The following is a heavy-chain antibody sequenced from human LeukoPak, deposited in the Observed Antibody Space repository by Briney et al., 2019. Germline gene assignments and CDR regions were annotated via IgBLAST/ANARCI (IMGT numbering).Heavy chain of an antibody. D-gene: IGHD5-24*01. Sequence: PGGSLRLSCEASGFTFGRSAMTWVRQTPGKGLEWFSSISSSGNTYYVDSVKGRFTISRDNSKNLVNLQMNSLRAEDTAIYYCVKGRMSEDGLDFWGQGSLVTVSS. J-gene: IGHJ4*02. CDR3: VKGRMSEDGLDF. V-gene: IGHV3-23*01. CDR1: GFTFGRSA. CDR2: ISSSGNT.